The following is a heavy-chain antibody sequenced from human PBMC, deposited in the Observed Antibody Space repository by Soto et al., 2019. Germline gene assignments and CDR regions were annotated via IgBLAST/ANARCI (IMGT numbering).Heavy chain of an antibody. D-gene: IGHD6-6*01. CDR3: AVETRPLPDSIAARQRPKLGY. V-gene: IGHV4-34*01. CDR2: INHSGST. Sequence: QVQLQQWGAGLLKPSETLSLTCAVYGGSFSGYYWSWIRQPPGKGLEWIGEINHSGSTNYNPSLKSRVTISVDTSKNQFSLKLSSVTAADTAVYYCAVETRPLPDSIAARQRPKLGYWGQGTLVTVSS. J-gene: IGHJ4*02. CDR1: GGSFSGYY.